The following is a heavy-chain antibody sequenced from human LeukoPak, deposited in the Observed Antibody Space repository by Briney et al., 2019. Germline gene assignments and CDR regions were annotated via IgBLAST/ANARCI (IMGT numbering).Heavy chain of an antibody. D-gene: IGHD3-16*02. CDR1: GGSFSGYY. CDR3: ARGRGYYDYVWGSYRSNFDY. J-gene: IGHJ4*02. CDR2: INHSGST. V-gene: IGHV4-34*01. Sequence: SETLSLTCAVYGGSFSGYYWSWIRQPPGKGLEWIGEINHSGSTNYNPSLKSRVTISVDTSKNQFTLKLSSATAADTAVYYCARGRGYYDYVWGSYRSNFDYWGQGTLVTVSS.